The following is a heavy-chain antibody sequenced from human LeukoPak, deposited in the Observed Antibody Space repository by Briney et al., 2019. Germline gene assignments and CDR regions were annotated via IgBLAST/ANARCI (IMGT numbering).Heavy chain of an antibody. D-gene: IGHD3-16*01. Sequence: GSSVKVSCKASGGTFSTYAISWVRQAPGQGLEWVGGIIPIFGTANYAQKFQGRVTITADESTSTAYMELSSLRSEDTAVYYCATSPFLITYFDYWGQGTLATVSS. CDR1: GGTFSTYA. J-gene: IGHJ4*02. CDR2: IIPIFGTA. V-gene: IGHV1-69*01. CDR3: ATSPFLITYFDY.